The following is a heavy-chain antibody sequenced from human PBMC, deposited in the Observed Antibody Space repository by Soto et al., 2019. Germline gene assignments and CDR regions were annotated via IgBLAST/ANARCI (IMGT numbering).Heavy chain of an antibody. Sequence: ETPSLTCAVSGASISSINWWSWGRHPPGKGLEWIGEIYHTGSTNYNPSLKSRVTISVDKYKNHFSLKLTSVTAADTAVYYCARGFHCTETSCYWGEFWGQVTLNSVSS. V-gene: IGHV4-4*02. D-gene: IGHD2-2*01. CDR3: ARGFHCTETSCYWGEF. CDR2: IYHTGST. J-gene: IGHJ4*02. CDR1: GASISSINW.